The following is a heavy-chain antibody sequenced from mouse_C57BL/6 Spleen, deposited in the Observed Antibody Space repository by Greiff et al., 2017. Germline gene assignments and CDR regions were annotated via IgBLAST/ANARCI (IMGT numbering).Heavy chain of an antibody. Sequence: EVQLQQSGPGLVKPSQSLSLTCSVTGYSITSGYYWNWIRQFPGNKLEWMGYISYDGSNNYNPSLKNRISITRYTSKNQFFLKLNSVTTEDTATYYCARNYGSSYGFAYWGQGTLVTVSA. V-gene: IGHV3-6*01. CDR1: GYSITSGYY. CDR2: ISYDGSN. D-gene: IGHD1-1*01. CDR3: ARNYGSSYGFAY. J-gene: IGHJ3*01.